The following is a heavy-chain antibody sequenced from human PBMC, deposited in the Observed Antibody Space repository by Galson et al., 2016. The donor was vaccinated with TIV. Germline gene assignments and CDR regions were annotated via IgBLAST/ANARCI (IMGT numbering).Heavy chain of an antibody. J-gene: IGHJ4*02. V-gene: IGHV3-7*01. Sequence: LRLSCAASGFPLRKYWINWVRQAPGKGLAWVANINEDGSNKYYVESVKGRFTISRDDAENSVYLQMNGLRAEDTSKYYCARAMAAVDSYWAQGTLVTVSS. CDR1: GFPLRKYW. D-gene: IGHD6-13*01. CDR2: INEDGSNK. CDR3: ARAMAAVDSY.